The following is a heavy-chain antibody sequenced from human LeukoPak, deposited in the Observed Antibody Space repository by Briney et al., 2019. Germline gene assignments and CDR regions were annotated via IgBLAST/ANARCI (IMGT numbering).Heavy chain of an antibody. CDR1: GYTFTGYY. CDR2: INPNSGGT. Sequence: GASVKVSCKASGYTFTGYYMHWVRQAPGQGLEWMGWINPNSGGTNYAQKFQGRVTMTRDTSISTAYMELSRLRSDDTAVYYCARGVPTLGGSEPFDYWGQGTLVTVSS. J-gene: IGHJ4*02. D-gene: IGHD2-15*01. CDR3: ARGVPTLGGSEPFDY. V-gene: IGHV1-2*02.